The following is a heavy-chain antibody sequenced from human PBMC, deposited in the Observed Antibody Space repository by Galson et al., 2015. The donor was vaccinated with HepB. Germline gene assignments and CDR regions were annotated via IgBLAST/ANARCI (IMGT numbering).Heavy chain of an antibody. J-gene: IGHJ6*02. Sequence: QSGAEVKKPGESLRISCKGSGYSFTSYWISWVRQMPGKGLEWMGRIDPSDSYTNYSPSFQGHVTISADKSISTAYLQWSSLKASDTAMYYCARGGDYVDYYYGMDVWGQGTTVTVSS. D-gene: IGHD4-17*01. CDR2: IDPSDSYT. V-gene: IGHV5-10-1*01. CDR3: ARGGDYVDYYYGMDV. CDR1: GYSFTSYW.